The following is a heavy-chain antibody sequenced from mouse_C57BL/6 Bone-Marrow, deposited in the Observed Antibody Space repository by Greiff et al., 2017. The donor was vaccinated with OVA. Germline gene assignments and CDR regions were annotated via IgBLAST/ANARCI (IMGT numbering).Heavy chain of an antibody. D-gene: IGHD5-1-1*01. V-gene: IGHV5-4*01. CDR2: ISDGGSYT. J-gene: IGHJ2*01. Sequence: EVKLVESGGGLVKPGGSLKLSCAASGFTFSSYAMSWVRQTPDKRLEWVATISDGGSYTYYPDNVKGRFTISRDNAKNNRYLQMSHLKSEDTAVYYCAREGVIPFDYWGQGTTLTVSS. CDR1: GFTFSSYA. CDR3: AREGVIPFDY.